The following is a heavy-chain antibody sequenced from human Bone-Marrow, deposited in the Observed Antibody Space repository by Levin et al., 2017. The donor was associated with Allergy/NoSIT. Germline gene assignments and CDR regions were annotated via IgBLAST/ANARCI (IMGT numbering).Heavy chain of an antibody. CDR3: ARGGGDHIILIVADS. Sequence: PGGSLRLSCAASGFTFSSYSMNWVRQAPGKGLEWVSYISRSGTTIYYADSVKGRFTISRDNAKNSLYLQMNSLRAEDTAVYYCARGGGDHIILIVADSWGQGTLVTVSS. CDR1: GFTFSSYS. J-gene: IGHJ4*02. V-gene: IGHV3-48*04. CDR2: ISRSGTTI. D-gene: IGHD3-22*01.